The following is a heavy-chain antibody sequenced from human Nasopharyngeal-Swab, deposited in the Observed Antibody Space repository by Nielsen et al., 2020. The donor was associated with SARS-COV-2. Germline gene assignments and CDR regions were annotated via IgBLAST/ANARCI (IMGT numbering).Heavy chain of an antibody. CDR2: IRYDGSNK. D-gene: IGHD2-2*01. CDR3: AKDRYCSSTSCHYYYYYYMDV. CDR1: GFTFSSYG. V-gene: IGHV3-30*02. J-gene: IGHJ6*03. Sequence: GGSLRLSCAASGFTFSSYGMHWVRQAPGKGLEWVAFIRYDGSNKYYADSVKGRFTTSRDNSKNTLYLQMNSLRAEDTAVYYCAKDRYCSSTSCHYYYYYYMDVWGKGTTVTVSS.